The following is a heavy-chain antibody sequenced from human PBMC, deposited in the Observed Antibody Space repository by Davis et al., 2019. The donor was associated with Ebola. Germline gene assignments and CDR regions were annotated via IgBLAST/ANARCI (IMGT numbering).Heavy chain of an antibody. V-gene: IGHV5-10-1*01. CDR2: INPRDSYT. D-gene: IGHD4-17*01. CDR3: ARGADYGLTSWYYYGMDV. J-gene: IGHJ6*02. CDR1: GYSFAGYW. Sequence: GESLKISCKGSGYSFAGYWISWVRQMPGKGLEWVGRINPRDSYTFYSPPFQGHVTISADTSINTAYLQWRSLKASDTAMYYCARGADYGLTSWYYYGMDVWGQGTTVTVSS.